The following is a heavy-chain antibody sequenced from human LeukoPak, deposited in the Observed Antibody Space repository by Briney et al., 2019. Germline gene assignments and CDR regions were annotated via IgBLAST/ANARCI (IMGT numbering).Heavy chain of an antibody. CDR3: AKVAMVRGEGAFDI. Sequence: GGSLRLSCAASGFTFDDYAMHWVRQAPGKGLEWVSGISWNSGSIVYADSVKGRFTISRDNAKNSLYLQMNSLRAEDMALYYCAKVAMVRGEGAFDIWGQGTMVTVSS. D-gene: IGHD3-10*01. V-gene: IGHV3-9*03. CDR2: ISWNSGSI. CDR1: GFTFDDYA. J-gene: IGHJ3*02.